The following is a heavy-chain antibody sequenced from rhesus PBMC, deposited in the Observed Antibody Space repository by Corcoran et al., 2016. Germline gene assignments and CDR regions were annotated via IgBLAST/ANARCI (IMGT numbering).Heavy chain of an antibody. D-gene: IGHD4-23*01. CDR1: GGSISSGYYY. CDR3: AREYPVTTRFEF. CDR2: ITYSGST. Sequence: QVQLQESGPGLVKPSETLSLTCAVSGGSISSGYYYWSWIRQPPGKGLEWIGYITYSGSTSYNPSLKSRGTISRDTSKNQFSLKLSSVTAADTAVYYCAREYPVTTRFEFWGQGALVTVSS. V-gene: IGHV4-122*02. J-gene: IGHJ1*01.